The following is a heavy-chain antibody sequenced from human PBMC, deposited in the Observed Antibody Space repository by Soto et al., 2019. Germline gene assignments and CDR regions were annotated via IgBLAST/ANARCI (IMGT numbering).Heavy chain of an antibody. Sequence: EVQLVESGGGLVKPGGSLRLSCAASGFTFSSYSMNWVRQAPGKGLEWVSSISSSSSYIYYADSVKGRFTISRDNAKNSLYLQMNSRRAEDTAVYYCARDGPAYYDFWSGYYRDYYYGMDVWGQGTTVTVSS. CDR1: GFTFSSYS. V-gene: IGHV3-21*01. D-gene: IGHD3-3*01. CDR3: ARDGPAYYDFWSGYYRDYYYGMDV. CDR2: ISSSSSYI. J-gene: IGHJ6*02.